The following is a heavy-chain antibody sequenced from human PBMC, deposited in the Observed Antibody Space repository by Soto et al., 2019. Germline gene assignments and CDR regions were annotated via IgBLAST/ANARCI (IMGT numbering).Heavy chain of an antibody. CDR2: ISGSGYST. Sequence: VQLLESGGGLVQPGGSLRLSCAASGFTFNIYAMTWVRQAPGKGLEWVSAISGSGYSTYSADSVKGRFTISRDNSKNTLYLQMNSLRAEDTAIYYCAKVDQALLHFYYYMDVWGKGTTVTVSS. J-gene: IGHJ6*03. V-gene: IGHV3-23*01. D-gene: IGHD2-15*01. CDR3: AKVDQALLHFYYYMDV. CDR1: GFTFNIYA.